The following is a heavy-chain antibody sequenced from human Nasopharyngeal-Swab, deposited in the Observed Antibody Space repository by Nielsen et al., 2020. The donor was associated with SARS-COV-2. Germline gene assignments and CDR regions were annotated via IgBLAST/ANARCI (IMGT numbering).Heavy chain of an antibody. D-gene: IGHD3-3*01. V-gene: IGHV1-69*06. Sequence: SVKVSCKASGGTFSSYAISWVRQAPGQGLEWMGGIIPIFGTANYAQKFQGRVTITADKSTSTAYMELSSLGSEDTAVYYCARKVLEGYYYYGMDVWGQGTTVTVSS. CDR2: IIPIFGTA. J-gene: IGHJ6*02. CDR1: GGTFSSYA. CDR3: ARKVLEGYYYYGMDV.